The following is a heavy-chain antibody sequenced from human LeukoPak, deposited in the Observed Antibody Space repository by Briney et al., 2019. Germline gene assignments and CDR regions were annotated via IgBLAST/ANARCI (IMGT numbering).Heavy chain of an antibody. CDR3: AKDDFWSGSRPYYFDY. Sequence: YPGGSLRLSCAASGFTFSSYAMSWVRQAPGKGLEWVSAISGSGGSTYYADSVKGRFTISRDNSKNTLYLQMSSLRAEDTAVYYCAKDDFWSGSRPYYFDYWGQGTLVTVSS. D-gene: IGHD3-3*01. CDR1: GFTFSSYA. CDR2: ISGSGGST. V-gene: IGHV3-23*01. J-gene: IGHJ4*02.